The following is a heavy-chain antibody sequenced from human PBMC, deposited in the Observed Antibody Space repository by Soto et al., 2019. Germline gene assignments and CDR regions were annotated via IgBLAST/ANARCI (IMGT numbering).Heavy chain of an antibody. D-gene: IGHD3-10*01. CDR2: ISSSSRTI. J-gene: IGHJ5*02. V-gene: IGHV3-48*02. Sequence: GGSLRLSCAASGFTFSSYSMNWVRQAPGKGLEWVSYISSSSRTIYYADSVKGRFTISRDNAKNSLYLQMNSLRDEDTAVYYCARAGLLWFGELFRWFDPWGQGTLVTVSS. CDR3: ARAGLLWFGELFRWFDP. CDR1: GFTFSSYS.